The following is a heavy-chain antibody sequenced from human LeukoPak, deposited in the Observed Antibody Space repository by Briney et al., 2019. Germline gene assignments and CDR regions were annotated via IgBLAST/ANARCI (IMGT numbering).Heavy chain of an antibody. V-gene: IGHV3-7*01. CDR3: ALTRGRAYYFDY. Sequence: PGGSLRLSCAASGFTFSSYWMSWVRQAPGKGLEWVANIKQDGSEKYYVDSVKGRFTISRENAMNSLYLQMNSLRAEDTAVYYCALTRGRAYYFDYWGQGTLVTVSS. CDR1: GFTFSSYW. D-gene: IGHD3-9*01. CDR2: IKQDGSEK. J-gene: IGHJ4*02.